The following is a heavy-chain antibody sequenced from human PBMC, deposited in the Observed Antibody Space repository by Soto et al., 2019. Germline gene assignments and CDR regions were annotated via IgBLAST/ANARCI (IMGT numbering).Heavy chain of an antibody. J-gene: IGHJ4*02. CDR2: IYSGGAT. CDR3: ARSGSYVNGFDY. V-gene: IGHV3-53*01. D-gene: IGHD1-26*01. Sequence: ESGGGLIQPGGSLRLSCAASGFTVSNHFMNWVRQAPGKGLEWVSVIYSGGATYYTDSVKGRFTISRDTSKNMLYLQMNSLRAEDTAVYYCARSGSYVNGFDYWGQGTLVTVSS. CDR1: GFTVSNHF.